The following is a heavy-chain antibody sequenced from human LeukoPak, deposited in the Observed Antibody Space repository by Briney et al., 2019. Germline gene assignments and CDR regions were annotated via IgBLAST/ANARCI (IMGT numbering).Heavy chain of an antibody. J-gene: IGHJ4*02. CDR2: ISSSSSYI. Sequence: PGGSLRLSCAASGFTFSSYSMNWVRQAPGKGLEWVSSISSSSSYIYYADSVKGRFTISRDNAKNSLYLQMNSLRAEDTAVYYCAREREDSHGYFGRVDYGGQGTLVTVSA. CDR3: AREREDSHGYFGRVDY. CDR1: GFTFSSYS. V-gene: IGHV3-21*01. D-gene: IGHD5-18*01.